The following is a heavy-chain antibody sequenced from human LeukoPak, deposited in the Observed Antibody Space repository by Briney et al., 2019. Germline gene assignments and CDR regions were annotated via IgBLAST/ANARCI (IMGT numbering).Heavy chain of an antibody. V-gene: IGHV3-7*04. J-gene: IGHJ4*02. CDR1: GFTFRNYW. Sequence: GGSLRLSCAASGFTFRNYWMNWVRQAPGKGLEWVANIKPDGSEKRYVDSVKGRFTISRDNAKNSLYLQMNSLRAEDMAVYYCARVVGTDEGADYWGQGTLVTVSS. CDR2: IKPDGSEK. D-gene: IGHD1-7*01. CDR3: ARVVGTDEGADY.